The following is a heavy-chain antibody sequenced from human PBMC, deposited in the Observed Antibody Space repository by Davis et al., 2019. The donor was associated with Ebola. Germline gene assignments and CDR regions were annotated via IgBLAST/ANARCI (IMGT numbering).Heavy chain of an antibody. CDR1: GGSFSGYY. Sequence: SETLSLTCAVYGGSFSGYYWSWIRQPPGNGLEYIGLISYGGTTSYNPSLKSRVTISVDTSRDQFSLKLSSVTAADTAVYYCARGLTYYYDSSGYYWGQGTLVTVSS. CDR2: ISYGGTT. V-gene: IGHV4-34*01. D-gene: IGHD3-22*01. CDR3: ARGLTYYYDSSGYY. J-gene: IGHJ4*02.